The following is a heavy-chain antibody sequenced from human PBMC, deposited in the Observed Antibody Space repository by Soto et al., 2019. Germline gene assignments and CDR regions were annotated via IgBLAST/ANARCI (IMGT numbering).Heavy chain of an antibody. J-gene: IGHJ4*02. D-gene: IGHD2-2*01. V-gene: IGHV3-23*01. CDR3: ASDIVVVPAAADY. CDR1: GFTFSSYA. CDR2: ISGSGGST. Sequence: EVQLLESGGGLVQPGGSLRLSCAASGFTFSSYAMSWVRQAPGKGLEWVSAISGSGGSTYYADSVKGRFTISRDNSKNTLYLQMNSLRAEDTAVYYCASDIVVVPAAADYWGQGTLVTVSS.